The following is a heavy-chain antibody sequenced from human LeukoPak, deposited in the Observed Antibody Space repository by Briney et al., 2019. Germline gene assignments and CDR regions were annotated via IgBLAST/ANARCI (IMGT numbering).Heavy chain of an antibody. Sequence: PGGSLRLSCAASGFTFSSYWMSWVRQAPGKGLEWVANIKQDGNEKYYVDSVKGRFTISRDNAKNSLYLQMNSLRAEDTAVYYCASQGGYYPYYYYGMDVWGQGTTVTASS. D-gene: IGHD3-3*01. CDR3: ASQGGYYPYYYYGMDV. V-gene: IGHV3-7*01. CDR1: GFTFSSYW. CDR2: IKQDGNEK. J-gene: IGHJ6*02.